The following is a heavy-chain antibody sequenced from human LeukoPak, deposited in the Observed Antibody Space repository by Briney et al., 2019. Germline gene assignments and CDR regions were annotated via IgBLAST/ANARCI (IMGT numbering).Heavy chain of an antibody. CDR1: GASVSSSH. V-gene: IGHV4-59*02. J-gene: IGHJ4*02. Sequence: SETLSLTCPFSGASVSSSHWNWIRQLPGKGLEWIGCLSYTGKTDYNPSLTSRVTISLDTSKNQVSLKLKSLTAADTAVYYCSEGYFEPFDHWGQGISVTVSS. CDR2: LSYTGKT. D-gene: IGHD2/OR15-2a*01. CDR3: SEGYFEPFDH.